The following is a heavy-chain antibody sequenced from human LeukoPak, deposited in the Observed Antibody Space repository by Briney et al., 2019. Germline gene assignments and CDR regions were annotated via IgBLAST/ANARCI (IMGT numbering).Heavy chain of an antibody. CDR3: AKGAIVATTADYCDY. Sequence: GRSLRLSCAASGFTFSSYGIHRVRQAPGKGLEWVAVISYEGSNKYYADSVKGRFTISRDNSKNTLYLQMNSLRAEDTAVYYCAKGAIVATTADYCDYWGQGTLVTVSS. CDR2: ISYEGSNK. CDR1: GFTFSSYG. D-gene: IGHD5-12*01. J-gene: IGHJ4*02. V-gene: IGHV3-30*18.